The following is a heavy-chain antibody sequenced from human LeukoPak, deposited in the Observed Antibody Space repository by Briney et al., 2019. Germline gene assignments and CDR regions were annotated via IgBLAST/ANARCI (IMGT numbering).Heavy chain of an antibody. V-gene: IGHV4-39*01. CDR2: IYYSGST. CDR1: GGSINGTDYY. Sequence: SETLSLTCTVSGGSINGTDYYWAWIRQPPGKGLEWIGGIYYSGSTYSNPSLKSRVTISVDTSKNQFFLRLSSVTAADTAMYYCARTNYYFYYMDGWGRGTTVTVSS. D-gene: IGHD2-8*01. CDR3: ARTNYYFYYMDG. J-gene: IGHJ6*03.